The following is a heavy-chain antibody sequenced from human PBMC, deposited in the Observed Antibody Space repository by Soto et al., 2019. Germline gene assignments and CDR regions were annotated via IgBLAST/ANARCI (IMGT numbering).Heavy chain of an antibody. V-gene: IGHV4-31*03. CDR2: IYYSGST. CDR3: ARADYDSSGYYYYFDY. Sequence: QVQLQESGPGLVKPSQTLSLTCTVSGGSISSGGYYWSWIRQHPGKGLEWIGYIYYSGSTYYNPSLKRRVPIPVDTSKNQFSLQLSSVTAADTAVYYCARADYDSSGYYYYFDYWGQGTLVTVSS. J-gene: IGHJ4*02. CDR1: GGSISSGGYY. D-gene: IGHD3-22*01.